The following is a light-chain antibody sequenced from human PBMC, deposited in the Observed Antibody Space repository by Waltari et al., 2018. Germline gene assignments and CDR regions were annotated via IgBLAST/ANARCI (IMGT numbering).Light chain of an antibody. Sequence: QSALTQPDSVSGSPGPSITISCTGTSSDVGGYNYVSWYQQHPGKAPKLMIYEVSNRPSGVSNRFSGSKSGNTASLTISGLQAEDEADYYCSSYTSSSTYVFGTGTKVTVL. CDR1: SSDVGGYNY. CDR3: SSYTSSSTYV. V-gene: IGLV2-14*01. CDR2: EVS. J-gene: IGLJ1*01.